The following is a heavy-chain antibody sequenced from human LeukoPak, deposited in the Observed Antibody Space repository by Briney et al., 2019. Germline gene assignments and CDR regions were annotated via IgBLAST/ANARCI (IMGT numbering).Heavy chain of an antibody. CDR1: GGSFSGYY. D-gene: IGHD5-24*01. CDR3: ARGQGQIATKFAIDP. CDR2: INHSGST. J-gene: IGHJ5*02. V-gene: IGHV4-34*01. Sequence: PSETLSLTCAVYGGSFSGYYWSWIRQPPGKGLEWIGEINHSGSTNYNPSLKSRVTISVDTSKYQFSLKLSSVTAADTAVYYCARGQGQIATKFAIDPWGQGTLVTVSS.